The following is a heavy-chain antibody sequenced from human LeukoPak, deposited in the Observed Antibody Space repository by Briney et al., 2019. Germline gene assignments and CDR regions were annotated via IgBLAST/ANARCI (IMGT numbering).Heavy chain of an antibody. Sequence: SETLSLTCAVYGGSFSGYSWNWIRQPPVKGLEWIGEINHSGGTNYNPSLKSRVTISVDTSKNQFSLKMRSVTAADTAVYYCARGGSWLVKFDYWGQGTLVTVSS. V-gene: IGHV4-34*01. J-gene: IGHJ4*02. CDR1: GGSFSGYS. CDR2: INHSGGT. D-gene: IGHD5-12*01. CDR3: ARGGSWLVKFDY.